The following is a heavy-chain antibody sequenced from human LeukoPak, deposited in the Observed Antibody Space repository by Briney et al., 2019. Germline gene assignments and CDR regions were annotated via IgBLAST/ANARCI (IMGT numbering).Heavy chain of an antibody. CDR2: ISSSSSYI. V-gene: IGHV3-21*01. CDR1: GFTFSSYS. J-gene: IGHJ6*02. D-gene: IGHD3-3*01. CDR3: ARGPDVGVYDFWSGYRADYYYGMDV. Sequence: GGSLRLSCAASGFTFSSYSMNWVRQAPGKGLEWVSSISSSSSYIYYADSVKGRFTISRDNAKNSLYLQMNSLRAEDTAVYYCARGPDVGVYDFWSGYRADYYYGMDVWGQGTTVTVSS.